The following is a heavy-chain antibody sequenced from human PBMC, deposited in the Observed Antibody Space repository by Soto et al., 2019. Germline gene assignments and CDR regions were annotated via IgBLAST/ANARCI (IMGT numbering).Heavy chain of an antibody. D-gene: IGHD1-1*01. J-gene: IGHJ6*02. CDR2: INGGTGQT. V-gene: IGHV1-3*01. Sequence: AWVKVSCKGSGYTFTTHAMHWVRQAPGQSLEWMGWINGGTGQTKHSQRFQGRVNITRXTXXSXXXMXPXXLRXGXTAGCYCARGKGMEENYYNYGLDIWGQWST. CDR1: GYTFTTHA. CDR3: ARGKGMEENYYNYGLDI.